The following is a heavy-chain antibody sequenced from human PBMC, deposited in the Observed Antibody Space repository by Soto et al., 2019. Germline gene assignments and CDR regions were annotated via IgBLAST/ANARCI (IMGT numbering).Heavy chain of an antibody. V-gene: IGHV3-9*01. D-gene: IGHD3-10*01. Sequence: EVQLVESGGGLVQPGRSLRLSCAASGFTLDDYAMHWVRKAPGKGLEWVSGITWDSGSIGYADSVKGRFTISRDNSTNSLYVQMNSLRAEDTALYYCAKEHYGSASYGMDVWGQGTTVAVSS. CDR1: GFTLDDYA. J-gene: IGHJ6*02. CDR3: AKEHYGSASYGMDV. CDR2: ITWDSGSI.